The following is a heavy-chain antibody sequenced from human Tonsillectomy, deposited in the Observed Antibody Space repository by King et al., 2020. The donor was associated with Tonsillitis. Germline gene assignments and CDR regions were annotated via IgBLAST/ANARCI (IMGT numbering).Heavy chain of an antibody. CDR3: ARDLNYYDSSGYYQRDHLFDY. Sequence: VQLVESGGGLVQPGGSLRLSCAASGFTFSSYSMNWVRQAPGKGLEWVSYISSSSSTIYYADSVKGRFTISRDNAKNSLYLQMNSLRDEDTAVYYCARDLNYYDSSGYYQRDHLFDYWGQGTLVTVSS. CDR2: ISSSSSTI. D-gene: IGHD3-22*01. CDR1: GFTFSSYS. J-gene: IGHJ4*02. V-gene: IGHV3-48*02.